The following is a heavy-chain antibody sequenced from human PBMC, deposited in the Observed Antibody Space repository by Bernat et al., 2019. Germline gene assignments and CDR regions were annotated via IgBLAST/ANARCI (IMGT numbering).Heavy chain of an antibody. CDR1: GFTFRNYG. J-gene: IGHJ4*02. CDR2: IWYDGSNK. CDR3: AKVRRGSGWYIDY. D-gene: IGHD6-25*01. Sequence: QVQLVESGGGVVQPGRSLRVSCAASGFTFRNYGMHWVRQAPGKGLEWVAVIWYDGSNKYYIDSVKGRFTISRDNSKNTLYLQMNSLRAEDTAVYYCAKVRRGSGWYIDYWGQGTLVTVSS. V-gene: IGHV3-33*06.